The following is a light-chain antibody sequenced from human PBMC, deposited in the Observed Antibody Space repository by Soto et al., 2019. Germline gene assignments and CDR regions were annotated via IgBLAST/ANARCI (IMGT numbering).Light chain of an antibody. V-gene: IGKV3-20*01. Sequence: EIVLTQSPGTLSLSPGERATLSCRASQSVSSTYLAWYQQKPGQAPRLLIYGASSRATGIPDRFSGSGSGTDFILTISRLEPEDFAVYYCQQYGSSPLFAFGPGTKVEI. CDR1: QSVSSTY. CDR2: GAS. CDR3: QQYGSSPLFA. J-gene: IGKJ3*01.